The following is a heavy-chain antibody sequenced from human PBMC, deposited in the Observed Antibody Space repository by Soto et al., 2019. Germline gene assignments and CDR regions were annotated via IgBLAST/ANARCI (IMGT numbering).Heavy chain of an antibody. CDR3: ARAVVVPRNWFDP. V-gene: IGHV3-30-3*01. CDR1: GFTFSSYA. J-gene: IGHJ5*02. D-gene: IGHD2-2*01. CDR2: ISYDGSNK. Sequence: GGSLRLSCAASGFTFSSYAMHWVRQAPGKGLEWVAVISYDGSNKYYADSVKGRFTISRDNSKNTLYLQMNSLRAEDTAVYYCARAVVVPRNWFDPWGQGTLVTVSS.